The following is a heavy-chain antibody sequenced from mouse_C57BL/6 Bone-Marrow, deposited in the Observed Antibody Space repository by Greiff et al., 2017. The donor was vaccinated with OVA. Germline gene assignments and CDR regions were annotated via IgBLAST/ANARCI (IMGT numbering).Heavy chain of an antibody. CDR3: ARRRIYDDYSWFAY. CDR2: ISGGGGNT. Sequence: EVKLMESGGGLVKPGGSLKLSCAASGFTFSSYTMSWVRQTPEKRLEWVATISGGGGNTYYPDSVKGRFTISRDNAKNTLYLQMSSLRSEDTALYYCARRRIYDDYSWFAYWGQGTLVTVSA. J-gene: IGHJ3*01. CDR1: GFTFSSYT. D-gene: IGHD2-4*01. V-gene: IGHV5-9*01.